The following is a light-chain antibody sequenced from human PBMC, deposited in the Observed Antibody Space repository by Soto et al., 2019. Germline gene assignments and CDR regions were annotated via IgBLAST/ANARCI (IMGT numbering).Light chain of an antibody. CDR3: QQYGNSPQT. CDR1: QSVSRK. CDR2: DAS. J-gene: IGKJ1*01. V-gene: IGKV3-20*01. Sequence: EIGLTLSPATVSLSTGERATLSCRASQSVSRKLAWYQQIPGQAPRLLIYDASNRATGIPNRFSGSGSGTDFTLTISRLEPEDFVVYYCQQYGNSPQTFGQGTKVDI.